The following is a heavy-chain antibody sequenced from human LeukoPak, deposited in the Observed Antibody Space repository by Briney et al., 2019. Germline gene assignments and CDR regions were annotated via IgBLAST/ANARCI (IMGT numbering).Heavy chain of an antibody. CDR1: GFTFTTYW. D-gene: IGHD3-10*01. Sequence: GSLRLSCAASGFTFTTYWMSWVRQAPGKGLEWVANIKQDGTERYYVDSVKGRFTISRDNAKNSLYLQMSSLRVEDTAVYYCAKVANYYYGPEINSSLDNWGQGPPAT. CDR3: AKVANYYYGPEINSSLDN. J-gene: IGHJ1*01. V-gene: IGHV3-7*01. CDR2: IKQDGTER.